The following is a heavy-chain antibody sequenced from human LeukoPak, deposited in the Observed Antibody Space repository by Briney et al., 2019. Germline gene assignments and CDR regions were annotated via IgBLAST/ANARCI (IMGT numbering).Heavy chain of an antibody. Sequence: GGSLRLSCAASGFTFSSYAMSWVRQAPGKGLVWVSRINTDGSSTSYADSVKGRFTISRDNAKNTLYLQMNSLRAEDTAVYYCERDLISPCYMDVWGKGTTVTVSS. CDR2: INTDGSST. V-gene: IGHV3-74*01. D-gene: IGHD3-3*02. CDR1: GFTFSSYA. CDR3: ERDLISPCYMDV. J-gene: IGHJ6*03.